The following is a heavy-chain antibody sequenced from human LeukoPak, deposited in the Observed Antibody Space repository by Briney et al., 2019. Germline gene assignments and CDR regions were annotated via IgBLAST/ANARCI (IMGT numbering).Heavy chain of an antibody. J-gene: IGHJ6*03. Sequence: ASVKVSCKASGGTFSSYAISWVRQAPGQGLEWMGGIIPIFGTANYAQKFQGRVTITADEYTSTAYMELSSLRSEDTAVYYCERPDYDFWSGYYPDYYHYYYMDVWGKGPTVTVSS. CDR2: IIPIFGTA. V-gene: IGHV1-69*13. D-gene: IGHD3-3*01. CDR3: ERPDYDFWSGYYPDYYHYYYMDV. CDR1: GGTFSSYA.